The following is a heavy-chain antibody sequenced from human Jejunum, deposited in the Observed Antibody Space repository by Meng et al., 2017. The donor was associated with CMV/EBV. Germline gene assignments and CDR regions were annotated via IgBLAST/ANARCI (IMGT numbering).Heavy chain of an antibody. Sequence: SEYTFTDYDMHWVRQAPGQGLEWMGWINPNTGGTNFAQKFQGRVTMTRDTSTNTAYMELTRLRSDDTALYYCAKDGGSYLDYYFDYWGQGTLVTVSS. J-gene: IGHJ4*02. CDR3: AKDGGSYLDYYFDY. CDR1: EYTFTDYD. D-gene: IGHD1-26*01. V-gene: IGHV1-2*02. CDR2: INPNTGGT.